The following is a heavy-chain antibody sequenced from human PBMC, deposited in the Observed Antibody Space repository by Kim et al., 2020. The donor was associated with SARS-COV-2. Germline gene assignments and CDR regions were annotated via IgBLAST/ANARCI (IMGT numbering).Heavy chain of an antibody. J-gene: IGHJ4*02. V-gene: IGHV3-49*02. CDR3: TTAVGQVYYFDY. Sequence: EYAASVKGRFTITRDDSKSIAYLQMNSLKTEDTAVYYCTTAVGQVYYFDYWGQGTLVTVSS.